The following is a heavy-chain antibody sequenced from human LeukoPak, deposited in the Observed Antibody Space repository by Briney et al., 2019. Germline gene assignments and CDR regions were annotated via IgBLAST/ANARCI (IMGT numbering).Heavy chain of an antibody. CDR3: ARHPGNIVVVPADAFDI. V-gene: IGHV4-38-2*01. D-gene: IGHD2-2*01. CDR2: VFHSGKT. CDR1: GYSISSGLY. J-gene: IGHJ3*02. Sequence: PSETLSLTCAVSGYSISSGLYWAWIRQPPGKGLEWIGSVFHSGKTSYNSSLKSRVTMSADTSKNQFSLRLRSVTAADTAVYYCARHPGNIVVVPADAFDIWGQGTMVTVSS.